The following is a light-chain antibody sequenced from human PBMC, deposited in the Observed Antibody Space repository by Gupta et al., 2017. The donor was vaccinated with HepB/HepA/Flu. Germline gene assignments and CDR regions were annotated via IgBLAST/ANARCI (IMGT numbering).Light chain of an antibody. CDR1: SSDIGTYDL. V-gene: IGLV2-23*02. CDR2: EVT. J-gene: IGLJ3*02. CDR3: CEYGGLVSMGV. Sequence: QSALTQPASVSGSPGQPITISCTGTSSDIGTYDLVSWYQQHPGKAPKLMIYEVTKRPSGVSNRFAGSKSGNRASLTISGLQAEDEADYYCCEYGGLVSMGVFGGGTKLTV.